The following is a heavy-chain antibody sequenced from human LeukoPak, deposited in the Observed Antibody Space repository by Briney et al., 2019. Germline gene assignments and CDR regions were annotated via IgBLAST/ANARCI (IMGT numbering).Heavy chain of an antibody. CDR2: ISSSSSYT. Sequence: PGGSLRLSCAASGFTFSDYYMSWIRQAPGKGLEWVSYISSSSSYTNYADSVKGRFTISRDNAKNTLYLQMNSLRAEDTAVYYCARVRVRVYSGYDWDYWGQGTLVTVSS. CDR1: GFTFSDYY. CDR3: ARVRVRVYSGYDWDY. V-gene: IGHV3-11*06. J-gene: IGHJ4*02. D-gene: IGHD5-12*01.